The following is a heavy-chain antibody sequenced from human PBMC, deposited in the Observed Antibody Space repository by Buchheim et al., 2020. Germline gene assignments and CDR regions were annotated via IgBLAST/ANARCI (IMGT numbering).Heavy chain of an antibody. J-gene: IGHJ5*02. V-gene: IGHV4-61*01. CDR2: ISYSGT. CDR1: GDSVSSGSYY. CDR3: ARAVFWFDP. Sequence: QVQLQESGPGLVQPSETLSLTCTVSGDSVSSGSYYWSWIRQPPGRGLAWIGYISYSGTTYNPSLKSRVTISADGSKNQFSLKLSSVTAADTAVYYCARAVFWFDPWGQGTL. D-gene: IGHD3-10*01.